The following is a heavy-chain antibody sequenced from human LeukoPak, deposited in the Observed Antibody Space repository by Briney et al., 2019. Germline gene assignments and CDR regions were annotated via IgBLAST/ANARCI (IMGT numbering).Heavy chain of an antibody. Sequence: RQPXXXXLEWXGEIYHSGSTNYNPSLKSRVTISVDKSKNQFSLKLSSVTAADTAVYYCARGPASSGRAFDIWGQGTMVTVSS. CDR2: IYHSGST. D-gene: IGHD6-25*01. V-gene: IGHV4-4*02. J-gene: IGHJ3*02. CDR3: ARGPASSGRAFDI.